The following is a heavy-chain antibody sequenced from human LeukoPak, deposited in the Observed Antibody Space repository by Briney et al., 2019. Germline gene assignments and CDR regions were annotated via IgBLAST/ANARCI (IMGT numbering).Heavy chain of an antibody. V-gene: IGHV3-48*03. D-gene: IGHD3-22*01. Sequence: GGSLRLSCAASGFTFSSYEMNWVRQAPGKGLEWVSYISSSGSTIYHADSVKGRFTISRDNAKNSLDLQMNGLRAEETAVYYCARWGWYYYDSSGYCSVRGMDVWGQGTTVTVS. CDR3: ARWGWYYYDSSGYCSVRGMDV. CDR2: ISSSGSTI. CDR1: GFTFSSYE. J-gene: IGHJ6*02.